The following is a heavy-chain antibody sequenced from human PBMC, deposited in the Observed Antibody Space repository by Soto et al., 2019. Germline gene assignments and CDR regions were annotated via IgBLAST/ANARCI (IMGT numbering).Heavy chain of an antibody. CDR1: GFTFSNAW. J-gene: IGHJ4*02. CDR3: TTLRGRATVAPFDY. CDR2: IKSKTDGGTT. Sequence: EVQLVESGGGLVKPGGSLRLSCAASGFTFSNAWMNWVRQAPGKGLEWVGRIKSKTDGGTTDYAAPVEGRFTISRDDSKNTLYLQMNSLKTEDTAVYYCTTLRGRATVAPFDYWGQGTLVTVSS. D-gene: IGHD4-17*01. V-gene: IGHV3-15*07.